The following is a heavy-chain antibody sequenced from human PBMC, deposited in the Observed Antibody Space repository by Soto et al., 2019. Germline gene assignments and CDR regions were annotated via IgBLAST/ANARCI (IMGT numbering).Heavy chain of an antibody. CDR3: ARGGSSSMGMDV. V-gene: IGHV3-30-3*01. CDR2: ISSDGTIK. CDR1: RFTFSTYA. D-gene: IGHD6-13*01. Sequence: QVQLVESGGGVVQPGRSLRLSCAASRFTFSTYAMHWVRQAPGKGLAWVAVISSDGTIKYYADSVKGRFTISRDNSDNTLYLQMNSLRAEDTAVYYCARGGSSSMGMDVWGQGTTVTVSS. J-gene: IGHJ6*02.